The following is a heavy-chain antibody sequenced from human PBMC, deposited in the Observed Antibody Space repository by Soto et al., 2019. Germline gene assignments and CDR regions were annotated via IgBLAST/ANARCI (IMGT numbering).Heavy chain of an antibody. Sequence: ASVKVSCKASGYTFTSYGISWVRQAPGQGLEWMGWISAYNGNTNYAQKLQGRVTMTTDTSTSTAYMELRSLRSDDTAVYYCARDDFWSGYLGYYYYGMDVWGQGTTVTVSS. CDR3: ARDDFWSGYLGYYYYGMDV. J-gene: IGHJ6*02. CDR2: ISAYNGNT. V-gene: IGHV1-18*01. D-gene: IGHD3-3*01. CDR1: GYTFTSYG.